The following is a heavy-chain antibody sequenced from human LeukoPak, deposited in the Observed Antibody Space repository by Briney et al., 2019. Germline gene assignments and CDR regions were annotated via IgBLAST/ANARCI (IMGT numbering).Heavy chain of an antibody. D-gene: IGHD6-13*01. V-gene: IGHV3-7*03. Sequence: GGSLRLSCAASGFTFSSSAMSWVRQAPGKGLEWVANIKQDGSEKYYVDSVKGRFTISRDNAKNSLYLQMNSLRAEDTAVYYCAREERWQQLSYWGQGTLVTVSS. J-gene: IGHJ4*02. CDR2: IKQDGSEK. CDR1: GFTFSSSA. CDR3: AREERWQQLSY.